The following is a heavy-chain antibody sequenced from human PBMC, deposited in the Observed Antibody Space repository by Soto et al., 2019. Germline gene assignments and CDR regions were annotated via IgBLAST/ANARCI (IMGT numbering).Heavy chain of an antibody. J-gene: IGHJ4*02. Sequence: QVQLVQSGAEVKKPGSSVKVSCKASGGTFSSYAISWVRQAPGQGLEWMGGIIPIFGTANYAQKFQGRVXIXAXXSTSTAYMELISLRSEDTAVYYCASQRGSSWRFDYWGQGTLVTVSS. CDR3: ASQRGSSWRFDY. V-gene: IGHV1-69*12. CDR1: GGTFSSYA. D-gene: IGHD6-13*01. CDR2: IIPIFGTA.